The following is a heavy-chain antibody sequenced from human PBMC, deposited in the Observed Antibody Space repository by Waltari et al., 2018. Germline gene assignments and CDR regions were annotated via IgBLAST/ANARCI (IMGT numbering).Heavy chain of an antibody. Sequence: QVQLVESGGGVVQPGRSLRLSCAASGFTFSSYGMPWVRPAPGKGLEWVAVIWYDGSNKYYADSVKGRFTISRDNSKNTLYLQMNSLRAEDTAVYYCARDGRARRGVSGSSWFDYWGQGTLVTVSS. CDR2: IWYDGSNK. CDR1: GFTFSSYG. D-gene: IGHD6-13*01. CDR3: ARDGRARRGVSGSSWFDY. J-gene: IGHJ4*02. V-gene: IGHV3-33*01.